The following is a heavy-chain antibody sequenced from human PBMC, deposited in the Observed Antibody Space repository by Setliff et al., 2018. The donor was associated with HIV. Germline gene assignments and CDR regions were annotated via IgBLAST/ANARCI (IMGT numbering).Heavy chain of an antibody. CDR3: ARHWDYDRSSSYFRAFDI. V-gene: IGHV4-39*01. D-gene: IGHD3-22*01. J-gene: IGHJ3*02. Sequence: SETLSLTCTVPGDSISTNSPYWAWIRQPPGKGLEWIGTIFYSGFTYYNPSLKSRVSIAVDTSKNQISLRLSSVTVADTAVYYCARHWDYDRSSSYFRAFDIWGQGTMVT. CDR1: GDSISTNSPY. CDR2: IFYSGFT.